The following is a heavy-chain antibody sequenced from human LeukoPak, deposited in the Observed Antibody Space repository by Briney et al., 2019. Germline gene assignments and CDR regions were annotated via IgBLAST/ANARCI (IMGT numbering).Heavy chain of an antibody. Sequence: GASVKVSCKASGYTFTNYYITWVRQAPGQGLEWMGWISAYNGYTNYAQKLQGRVTMTTDTSTSTAYMELRSLRSEDTAVYYCALRSSYYYYYMDVWGKGTTVTISS. J-gene: IGHJ6*03. V-gene: IGHV1-18*01. CDR3: ALRSSYYYYYMDV. CDR1: GYTFTNYY. CDR2: ISAYNGYT.